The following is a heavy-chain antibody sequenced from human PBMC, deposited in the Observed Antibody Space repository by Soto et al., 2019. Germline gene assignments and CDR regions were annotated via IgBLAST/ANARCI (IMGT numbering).Heavy chain of an antibody. Sequence: QVQLQQWGAGLLKPSETLSLTCAVYGGSFSGYYWSWIRQPPGKGLEWIGEINHSGSTNYNPSLKSRVTVSVDTAKNQFSLKLSSVTAGDTAVYYCASASSGWYGNAFDIWGQGPMVTVSS. CDR2: INHSGST. V-gene: IGHV4-34*01. J-gene: IGHJ3*02. CDR1: GGSFSGYY. CDR3: ASASSGWYGNAFDI. D-gene: IGHD6-19*01.